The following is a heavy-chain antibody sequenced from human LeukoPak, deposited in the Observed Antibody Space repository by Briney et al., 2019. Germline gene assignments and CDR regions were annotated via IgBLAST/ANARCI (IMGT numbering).Heavy chain of an antibody. Sequence: GASVKVSCTASGYTFTSYGISWVRQAPGQGLEWMGWISAYNGNTNYAQKLQGRVTMTTDTSTSTAYMELRSLRSDDTAVYYCARGTYSSGWYTCNYWGQGTLVTVSS. V-gene: IGHV1-18*01. CDR3: ARGTYSSGWYTCNY. CDR1: GYTFTSYG. D-gene: IGHD6-19*01. CDR2: ISAYNGNT. J-gene: IGHJ4*02.